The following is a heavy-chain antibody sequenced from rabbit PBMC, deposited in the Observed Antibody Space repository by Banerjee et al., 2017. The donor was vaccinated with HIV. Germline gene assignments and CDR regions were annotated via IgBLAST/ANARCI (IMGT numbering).Heavy chain of an antibody. CDR2: IYAGSSGDT. CDR1: GFTFSSSYY. J-gene: IGHJ4*01. Sequence: QEQLVESGGGLVQPEGSLTLTCKASGFTFSSSYYMCWVRQAPGKGLEWIACIYAGSSGDTAYASWTKGRFTISKTSSTTVTLQMTSLTAADTATYFCARDFRDAYARGARLWGQGTL. CDR3: ARDFRDAYARGARL. V-gene: IGHV1S45*01. D-gene: IGHD6-1*01.